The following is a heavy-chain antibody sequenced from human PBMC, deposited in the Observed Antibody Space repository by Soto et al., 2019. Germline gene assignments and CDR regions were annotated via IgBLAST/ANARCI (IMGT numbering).Heavy chain of an antibody. CDR3: ARDAYHYDILTGYYAFDI. CDR1: GFTVSSNY. D-gene: IGHD3-9*01. Sequence: GGSLRLSCAASGFTVSSNYMSWVRQAPGKGLEWVSVIYSGGSTYYADSVKGRFTISRHNSKNTLYLQMNSLRAEDTAVYYCARDAYHYDILTGYYAFDIWGQGTMVTVSS. CDR2: IYSGGST. V-gene: IGHV3-53*04. J-gene: IGHJ3*02.